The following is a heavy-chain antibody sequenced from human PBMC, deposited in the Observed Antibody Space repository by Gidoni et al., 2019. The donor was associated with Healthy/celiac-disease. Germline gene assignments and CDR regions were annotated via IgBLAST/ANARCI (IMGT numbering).Heavy chain of an antibody. Sequence: QVQLQQWGAGLLQPSETLSLTCAVYGGSFSGYYWSWISQPPGKGLEWIGEINHSGSTNYNPSLKSRVTISVDTSKNQFSLKLSSVTAADTAVYYCASYPPGYYGSGSSPPYYYYYMDVWGKGTTVTVSS. CDR1: GGSFSGYY. V-gene: IGHV4-34*01. J-gene: IGHJ6*03. D-gene: IGHD3-10*01. CDR3: ASYPPGYYGSGSSPPYYYYYMDV. CDR2: INHSGST.